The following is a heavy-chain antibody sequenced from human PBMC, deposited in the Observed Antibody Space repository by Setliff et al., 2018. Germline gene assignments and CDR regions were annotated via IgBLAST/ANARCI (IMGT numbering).Heavy chain of an antibody. Sequence: SETLSLTCTVSGGSISSGDYYWSLIRQPPGKGLEWIGYIYYSGSTYYNPSLKSRVTISVDTSKNQFSLKLSSVTAADTAVYYCARDYDSSGYYVGYWGQGTLVTVSS. J-gene: IGHJ4*02. CDR2: IYYSGST. CDR3: ARDYDSSGYYVGY. D-gene: IGHD3-22*01. CDR1: GGSISSGDYY. V-gene: IGHV4-30-4*08.